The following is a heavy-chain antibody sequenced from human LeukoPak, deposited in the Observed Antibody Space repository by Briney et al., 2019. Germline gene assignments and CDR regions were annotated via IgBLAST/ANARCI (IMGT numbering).Heavy chain of an antibody. J-gene: IGHJ3*02. V-gene: IGHV5-51*01. CDR3: ARRRSGTGDAFDI. Sequence: GESLKISCKGSGYSFNNLWIGWVRQMPGKGLEWMGIIYPYDSDTRYGPSFQGQVTISADKSISTAYLQRSSLKASDTAMYYCARRRSGTGDAFDIWGQGTMVTVSS. CDR2: IYPYDSDT. CDR1: GYSFNNLW. D-gene: IGHD1-7*01.